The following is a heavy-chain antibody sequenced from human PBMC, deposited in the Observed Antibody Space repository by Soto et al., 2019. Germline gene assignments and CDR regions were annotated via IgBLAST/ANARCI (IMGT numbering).Heavy chain of an antibody. Sequence: GGSLRLSCAASGFTFSNAWMNWFRQAPGKGLEWVGRIKSKTDGGTTDYAAPVKGRFTISRDNAKNSLYLQMNSLRAEDTALYYCAKALEYSSLDYYYYYLAVWRHGTTVIVSS. D-gene: IGHD6-6*01. J-gene: IGHJ6*03. V-gene: IGHV3-15*07. CDR1: GFTFSNAW. CDR3: AKALEYSSLDYYYYYLAV. CDR2: IKSKTDGGTT.